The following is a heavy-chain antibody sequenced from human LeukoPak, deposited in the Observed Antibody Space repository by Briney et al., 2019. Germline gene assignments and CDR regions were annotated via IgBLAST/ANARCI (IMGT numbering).Heavy chain of an antibody. CDR1: GFTFSNDW. J-gene: IGHJ4*02. CDR2: IKSKTDGGTT. D-gene: IGHD1-26*01. Sequence: GGSLRLSCAASGFTFSNDWMRWDRQAPGKGLEWVGLIKSKTDGGTTDYAAPVKGRFTISRDDSKNTLYLQMNSLKTEDTAVYYCTWSGSHFDYWGQGTLVTVSS. CDR3: TWSGSHFDY. V-gene: IGHV3-15*01.